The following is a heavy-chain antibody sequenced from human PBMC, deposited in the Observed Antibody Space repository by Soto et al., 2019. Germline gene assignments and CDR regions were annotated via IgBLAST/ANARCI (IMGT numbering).Heavy chain of an antibody. D-gene: IGHD3-22*01. CDR1: GGSVRAPDW. Sequence: SETLSLTCTLSGGSVRAPDWWNWVRQSPDKGLEWIAEVHISGHSNYNPSLRSRVSMSVDSSKNQFSLNLNSVTAADTAVYYCARGGKTYYYDSSGSCFDYWGQGTLVTVSS. CDR2: VHISGHS. CDR3: ARGGKTYYYDSSGSCFDY. J-gene: IGHJ4*02. V-gene: IGHV4-4*02.